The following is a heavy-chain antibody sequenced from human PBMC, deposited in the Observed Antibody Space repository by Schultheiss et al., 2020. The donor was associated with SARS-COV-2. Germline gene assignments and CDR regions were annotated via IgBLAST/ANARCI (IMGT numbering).Heavy chain of an antibody. CDR3: ARVSYYDSSGYHSGGDY. Sequence: ASVKVSCKASGYTFTSYYMHWVRQAPGQGLEWMGWISAYNGNTNYAQKLQGRVTMTTDTSTSTAYMELRSLRSDDTAVYYCARVSYYDSSGYHSGGDYWGQGHLVTVSS. CDR2: ISAYNGNT. V-gene: IGHV1-18*04. J-gene: IGHJ4*02. D-gene: IGHD3-22*01. CDR1: GYTFTSYY.